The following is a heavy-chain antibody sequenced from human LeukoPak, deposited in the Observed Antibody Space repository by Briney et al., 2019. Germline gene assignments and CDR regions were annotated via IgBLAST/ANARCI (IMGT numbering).Heavy chain of an antibody. J-gene: IGHJ4*02. Sequence: GGSLRLSCAASGFTFRTHSMNWVRQAPGKGLEWISYIATSSDTIYYADSVKGRLTISRDNAKNSLYLQMNSLRAEDTAVYYCADNLSLWGQGTLVTVSS. V-gene: IGHV3-48*04. CDR3: ADNLSL. CDR2: IATSSDTI. D-gene: IGHD1-1*01. CDR1: GFTFRTHS.